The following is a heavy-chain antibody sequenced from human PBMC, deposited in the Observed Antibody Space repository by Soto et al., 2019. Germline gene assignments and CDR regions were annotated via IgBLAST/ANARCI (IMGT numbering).Heavy chain of an antibody. V-gene: IGHV1-2*04. CDR1: GYTFTNYY. Sequence: ASVKVSCKASGYTFTNYYMHWVRQAPGQGLEWMGWINPNSGGTNYAQKFQGWVTMTRDTSISTAYMELSRLRSDDTAVYYCAKSPGGVVTAMYYFDYWGQGTLVTVSS. J-gene: IGHJ4*02. CDR3: AKSPGGVVTAMYYFDY. D-gene: IGHD2-21*02. CDR2: INPNSGGT.